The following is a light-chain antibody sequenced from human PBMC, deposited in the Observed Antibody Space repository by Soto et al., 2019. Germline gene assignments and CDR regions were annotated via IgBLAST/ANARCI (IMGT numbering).Light chain of an antibody. Sequence: QSVLTQPASVSRSPGQSITISCTGTSSDLGAYNSVSWYRQHPGKAPKVMIYDVTNRPSGVSSRFSGSKSGNTASLTISGLQADDEADYYCCSYTTSNTLVFGTGTKLTVL. CDR1: SSDLGAYNS. CDR2: DVT. V-gene: IGLV2-14*01. CDR3: CSYTTSNTLV. J-gene: IGLJ1*01.